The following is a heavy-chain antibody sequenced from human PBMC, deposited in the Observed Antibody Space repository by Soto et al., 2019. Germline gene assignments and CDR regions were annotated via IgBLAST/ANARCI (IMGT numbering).Heavy chain of an antibody. J-gene: IGHJ5*02. CDR3: TRRPYISSWSDH. CDR2: IYAGDSDT. CDR1: GYSFASYW. V-gene: IGHV5-51*01. D-gene: IGHD6-13*01. Sequence: GESLKISCKGSGYSFASYWIGWVRQLPGKGLEWMGLIYAGDSDTRYSPSFQGQVTISADKSINTAYLQWSSLKASDTAIYYCTRRPYISSWSDHWGQGSLVTVSS.